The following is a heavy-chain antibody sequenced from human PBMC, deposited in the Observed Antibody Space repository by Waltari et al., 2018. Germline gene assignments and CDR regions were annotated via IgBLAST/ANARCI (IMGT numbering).Heavy chain of an antibody. V-gene: IGHV1-69*01. J-gene: IGHJ4*02. Sequence: QVQLVQSGAEVKKPGSSVKVSCKASGGTFSSYAISWVRQAPGQGLEWMGGLSPILGTANYAQKFQGRVTITADESTSTAYMELSSLRSEDTAVYYCARSPPQYSSSSYYFDYWGQGTLVTVSS. CDR1: GGTFSSYA. CDR2: LSPILGTA. CDR3: ARSPPQYSSSSYYFDY. D-gene: IGHD6-6*01.